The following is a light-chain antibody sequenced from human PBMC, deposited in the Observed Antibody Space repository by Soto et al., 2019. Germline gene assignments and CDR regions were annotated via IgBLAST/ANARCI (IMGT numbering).Light chain of an antibody. CDR1: SSDVGGYNY. V-gene: IGLV2-8*01. J-gene: IGLJ3*02. Sequence: QSVLTQPPSASGSPGQSVTISCTGTSSDVGGYNYVSWYQQHPGKAPKLMIYEVSERPSGVPDRFSGSKSGNTASLPVSGLQAEYEADYYCSSYAGSNNLVFGGGTKLTVL. CDR2: EVS. CDR3: SSYAGSNNLV.